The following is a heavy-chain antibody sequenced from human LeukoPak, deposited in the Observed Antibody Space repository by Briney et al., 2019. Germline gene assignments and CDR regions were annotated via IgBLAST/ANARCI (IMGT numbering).Heavy chain of an antibody. V-gene: IGHV4-30-4*08. CDR3: VIVQTQNSAYFDY. CDR1: GGSISSGDYY. Sequence: PSETLSLTCTVSGGSISSGDYYWSWIRQPPGKGLEWIGYIYYSGSTYYNPSLKSRVTISVDTSKNQFSLKLSSVTAADTAVYYCVIVQTQNSAYFDYWGQGTLVTVSS. J-gene: IGHJ4*02. D-gene: IGHD1-1*01. CDR2: IYYSGST.